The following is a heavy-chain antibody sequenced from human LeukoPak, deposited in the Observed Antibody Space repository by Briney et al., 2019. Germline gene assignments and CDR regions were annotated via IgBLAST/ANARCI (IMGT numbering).Heavy chain of an antibody. V-gene: IGHV5-51*01. CDR2: IYPGDSET. CDR3: TRRQWTAYAIGDY. D-gene: IGHD2-8*01. Sequence: GESLKISCKGSGFSFTSYWIAWVRQMPGKGLEWMVIIYPGDSETRYNPAFQGQVTISADKSNTTAYLQWSSLKASDTAIYYCTRRQWTAYAIGDYWGQGTLVTVSS. CDR1: GFSFTSYW. J-gene: IGHJ4*02.